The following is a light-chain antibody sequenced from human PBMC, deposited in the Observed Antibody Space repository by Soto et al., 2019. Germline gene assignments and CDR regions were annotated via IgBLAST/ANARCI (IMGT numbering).Light chain of an antibody. V-gene: IGKV1-39*01. Sequence: DIQMTQSPSSLSASVGDRVTITCRASQSISSYLNWYQQKPGKAHKLLIYAASSLQSGVPPRFSGSGSGTDFTLTISSLQPEDFATYYCQQSYSTPRTFGQGTKVDIK. CDR3: QQSYSTPRT. J-gene: IGKJ1*01. CDR2: AAS. CDR1: QSISSY.